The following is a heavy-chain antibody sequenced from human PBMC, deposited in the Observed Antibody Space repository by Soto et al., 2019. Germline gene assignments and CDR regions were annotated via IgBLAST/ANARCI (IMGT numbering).Heavy chain of an antibody. J-gene: IGHJ4*02. CDR1: GASITQYY. D-gene: IGHD1-20*01. CDR3: ARGGGSPYNNHEFDF. V-gene: IGHV4-59*01. CDR2: VSSAFST. Sequence: SETLSLTCTVSGASITQYYWNWIRQSPGNGLECIVSVSSAFSTVYSPSLTSRVTVSLYTSKNQFSLTLNSFTAADRSVYHCARGGGSPYNNHEFDFWGQGTLVTAPQ.